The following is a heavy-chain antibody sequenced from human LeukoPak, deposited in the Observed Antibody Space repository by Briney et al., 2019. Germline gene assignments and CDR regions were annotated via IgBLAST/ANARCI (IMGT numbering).Heavy chain of an antibody. CDR3: ARHLNNCGDDCYIFDY. D-gene: IGHD2-21*01. J-gene: IGHJ4*02. CDR1: GGSISSGGYY. Sequence: SGTLSLTCTVSGGSISSGGYYWSWIRQHPGKGLEWIGYIYYSGSTYYNPSLKSRVTISVDTSKNQFSLRVSSVTAADTAVYYCARHLNNCGDDCYIFDYWGQGTLVTVSS. CDR2: IYYSGST. V-gene: IGHV4-31*03.